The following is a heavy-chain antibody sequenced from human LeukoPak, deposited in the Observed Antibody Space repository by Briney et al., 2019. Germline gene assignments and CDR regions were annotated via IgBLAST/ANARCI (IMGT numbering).Heavy chain of an antibody. J-gene: IGHJ4*02. V-gene: IGHV2-5*02. Sequence: SGPTLVNPTQTLTLTCTFSGFSLTTSGVGVGWVRQPPGKALEWLTLIYWDDDKRYSPSLRSRLTITKDTSKNQVVLTMTNMDPVDTATYYCAHTRYYGSVLYGWGQGTLVTVSS. CDR3: AHTRYYGSVLYG. CDR2: IYWDDDK. D-gene: IGHD3-10*01. CDR1: GFSLTTSGVG.